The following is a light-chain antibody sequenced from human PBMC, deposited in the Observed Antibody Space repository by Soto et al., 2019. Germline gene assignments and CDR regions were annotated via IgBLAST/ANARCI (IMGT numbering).Light chain of an antibody. CDR2: SAS. Sequence: DIQMTQSPSSLSASVGDSVTITCRTSQHVDRYLSWYQQIPGRAPKLLIYSASSLVSGVPPRFRGSASGTEFTLSISSLQREDVATYFCQQSSNIPWTFGQGTKVEMK. J-gene: IGKJ1*01. V-gene: IGKV1-39*01. CDR1: QHVDRY. CDR3: QQSSNIPWT.